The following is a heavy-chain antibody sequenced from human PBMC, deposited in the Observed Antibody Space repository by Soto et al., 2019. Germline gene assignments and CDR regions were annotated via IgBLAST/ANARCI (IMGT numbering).Heavy chain of an antibody. V-gene: IGHV3-30*18. CDR1: GFTFSNAW. CDR2: MSYDGSHE. D-gene: IGHD2-8*01. J-gene: IGHJ6*02. CDR3: AKGSVLRVVEAPLAILGGVDV. Sequence: PGGSLRLSCAASGFTFSNAWMSWVRQAPGKGLEWVAVMSYDGSHEYYADSVKGRFTISRDNSKTILYLQMNSLRLEDTAVYYCAKGSVLRVVEAPLAILGGVDVWGQGAMVTVSS.